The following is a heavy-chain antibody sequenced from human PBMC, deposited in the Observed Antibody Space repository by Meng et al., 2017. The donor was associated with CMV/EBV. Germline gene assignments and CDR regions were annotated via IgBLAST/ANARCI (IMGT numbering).Heavy chain of an antibody. Sequence: GSLRLSCTVPGGSISSYYWSWNRQPPGKGLEWIGYIYYSGSTNYNPSLKSRVTISVDTSKNQFSLKLSSVTAADTAVYYCARGPPYSTYYYYYGMDVWGQGTTVTVSS. CDR1: GGSISSYY. CDR3: ARGPPYSTYYYYYGMDV. V-gene: IGHV4-59*01. CDR2: IYYSGST. D-gene: IGHD2-21*01. J-gene: IGHJ6*02.